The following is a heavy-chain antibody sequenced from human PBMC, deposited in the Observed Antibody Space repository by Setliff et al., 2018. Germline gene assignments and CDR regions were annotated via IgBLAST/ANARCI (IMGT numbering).Heavy chain of an antibody. CDR1: GFTFSNAW. V-gene: IGHV3-15*01. Sequence: GGSLRLSCVVSGFTFSNAWMSWVRQAPGKGLEWVGRIKSKTKGGTTDYAAPVKGRFTISRDDSKETLYLQMSSLKTEDMAVYYCISLWLGYYGLDVWGQGTTVTVSS. J-gene: IGHJ6*02. D-gene: IGHD5-18*01. CDR2: IKSKTKGGTT. CDR3: ISLWLGYYGLDV.